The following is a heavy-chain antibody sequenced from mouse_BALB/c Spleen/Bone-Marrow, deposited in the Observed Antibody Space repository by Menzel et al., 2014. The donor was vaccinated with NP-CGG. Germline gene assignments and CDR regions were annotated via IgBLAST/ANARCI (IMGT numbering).Heavy chain of an antibody. CDR3: ARGYDFSSWFAY. Sequence: EVMLVESGGGLVQPGGSLKLSCAASGFTFSNYGMSWVRQTPDKRLEMIATVNVNGDRTYHPDSVKGRFTISRDNAKNTLSLQMSNLKSEDTAMYYCARGYDFSSWFAYWGQGTLVTVFA. J-gene: IGHJ3*01. CDR1: GFTFSNYG. V-gene: IGHV5-6-3*01. CDR2: VNVNGDRT. D-gene: IGHD2-4*01.